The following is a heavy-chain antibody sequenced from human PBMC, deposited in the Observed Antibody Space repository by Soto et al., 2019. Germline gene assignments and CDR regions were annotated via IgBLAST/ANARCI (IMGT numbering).Heavy chain of an antibody. CDR1: GFTFTSSA. CDR3: EARSGYYTFYYYMDV. CDR2: IVVGSGNI. Sequence: ASVKVSCKASGFTFTSSAIQWVRQARGQRLEWIGWIVVGSGNIRYAQKFQERVTITRDMSATTAYMELSSLRSEDTAVYCCEARSGYYTFYYYMDVWGKGTTVTVSS. J-gene: IGHJ6*03. V-gene: IGHV1-58*02. D-gene: IGHD3-3*01.